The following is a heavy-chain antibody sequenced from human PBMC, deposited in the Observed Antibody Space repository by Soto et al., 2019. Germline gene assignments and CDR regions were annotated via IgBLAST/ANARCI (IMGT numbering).Heavy chain of an antibody. CDR2: ISGSGGST. Sequence: GGSLRLSCAASGFTFRSYTMYWVRQAPGKGLEWVSAISGSGGSTYFADSVKGRFTVSRDNSKNTQYLQMNSLRDEDTAVYYCAKDFSGYYPRYWYFDLWGRGTLVTVSS. V-gene: IGHV3-23*01. D-gene: IGHD3-22*01. CDR3: AKDFSGYYPRYWYFDL. CDR1: GFTFRSYT. J-gene: IGHJ2*01.